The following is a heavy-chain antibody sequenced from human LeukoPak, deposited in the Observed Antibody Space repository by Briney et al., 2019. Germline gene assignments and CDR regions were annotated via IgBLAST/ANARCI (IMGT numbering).Heavy chain of an antibody. CDR1: GFTFSSYG. CDR3: ARAWESIAGYYFDY. J-gene: IGHJ4*02. Sequence: GGSLRLSCAASGFTFSSYGIHWVRQAPGKGLEWVAVVSYDGSEKYYADSVKGRLTISRDKSKNTVSLQMNSLRAEDTAVYYCARAWESIAGYYFDYWGQGTLVTVSS. CDR2: VSYDGSEK. D-gene: IGHD1-26*01. V-gene: IGHV3-30*03.